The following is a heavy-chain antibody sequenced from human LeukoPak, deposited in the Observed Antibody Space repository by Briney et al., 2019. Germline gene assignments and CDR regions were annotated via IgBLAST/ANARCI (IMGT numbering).Heavy chain of an antibody. CDR1: GYTFTSYY. Sequence: ASVKVSCKASGYTFTSYYMHWVRQAPGQGLEWMGIINPSGGSTSYAQKFQGRVTMTRDMSTSTVYMELSSLRAEDTAVYYCALPSRWLYFDYWGQGTLVTVSS. CDR3: ALPSRWLYFDY. CDR2: INPSGGST. D-gene: IGHD5-12*01. V-gene: IGHV1-46*01. J-gene: IGHJ4*02.